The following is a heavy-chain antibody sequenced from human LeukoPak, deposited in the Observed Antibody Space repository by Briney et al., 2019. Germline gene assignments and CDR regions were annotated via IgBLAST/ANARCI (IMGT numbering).Heavy chain of an antibody. Sequence: GGSLRLSCAASGFTFSNYAMTWVRQAPGKGLEWVSVIYSGGSTYYADSVKGRFTISRDNSKNTLYLQMNSLRAEDTAVYYCARAPWRAGFDYWGQGTLVTVSS. J-gene: IGHJ4*02. CDR1: GFTFSNYA. CDR2: IYSGGST. V-gene: IGHV3-66*02. CDR3: ARAPWRAGFDY.